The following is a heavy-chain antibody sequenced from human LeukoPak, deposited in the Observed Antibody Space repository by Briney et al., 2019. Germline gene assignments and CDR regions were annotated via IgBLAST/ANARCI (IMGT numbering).Heavy chain of an antibody. CDR1: GYTFTGYY. Sequence: ASVKVSCKASGYTFTGYYMHWVRQAPGQGLEWMGWINPNSGGTNYAQKFQGRVTMTRDTSISTAYMELSRLRSDDTAVYYCARDCGDYAGFFDYWGQGTLVTVSS. CDR3: ARDCGDYAGFFDY. J-gene: IGHJ4*02. V-gene: IGHV1-2*02. D-gene: IGHD4-17*01. CDR2: INPNSGGT.